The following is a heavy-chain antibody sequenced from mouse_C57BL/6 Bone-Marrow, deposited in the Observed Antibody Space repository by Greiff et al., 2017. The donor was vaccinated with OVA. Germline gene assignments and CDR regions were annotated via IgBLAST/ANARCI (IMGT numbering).Heavy chain of an antibody. J-gene: IGHJ4*01. V-gene: IGHV5-12*01. CDR2: ISNGGGST. Sequence: VQGVESGGGLVQPGGSLKLSCAASGFTFSDYYMYWVRQTPEKRLEWVAYISNGGGSTYYPDTVKGRFTISRDNAKNTLYLQMSRLKSEDTAMYYCARWLLFMDYWGQGTSVTVSS. D-gene: IGHD2-3*01. CDR1: GFTFSDYY. CDR3: ARWLLFMDY.